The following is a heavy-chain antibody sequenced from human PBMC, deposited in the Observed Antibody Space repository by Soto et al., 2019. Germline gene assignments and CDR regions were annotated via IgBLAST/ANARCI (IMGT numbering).Heavy chain of an antibody. CDR3: ARYNSYAIDY. J-gene: IGHJ4*02. D-gene: IGHD2-8*01. CDR1: GTSISSYY. CDR2: IHYSGTT. Sequence: SETLSLTCTVSGTSISSYYWSWIRQPPGKGLEWIANIHYSGTTNYNPSLASRVTLSVDTSKNQFSLKMTSVAAADRAMYFCARYNSYAIDYWGRGTLVTVSS. V-gene: IGHV4-59*01.